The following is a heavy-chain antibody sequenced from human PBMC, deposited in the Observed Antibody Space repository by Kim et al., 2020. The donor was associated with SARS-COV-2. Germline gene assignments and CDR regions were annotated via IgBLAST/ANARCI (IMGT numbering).Heavy chain of an antibody. J-gene: IGHJ5*02. D-gene: IGHD2-15*01. Sequence: GGSLRLSCIASGFTFSRYAMTWVRQTPGKWLEWVSSISPSGDYIYYADSVKGRFTFSRDNSKNTVYLQMNSLRAEDTAVYYCARQDLGDIAVVVVAGWFDPWGQGTLVTVSS. V-gene: IGHV3-23*01. CDR1: GFTFSRYA. CDR3: ARQDLGDIAVVVVAGWFDP. CDR2: ISPSGDYI.